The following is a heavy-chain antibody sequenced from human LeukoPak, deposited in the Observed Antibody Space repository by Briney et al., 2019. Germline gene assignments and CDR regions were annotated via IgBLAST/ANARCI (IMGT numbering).Heavy chain of an antibody. CDR1: GGSISSYY. CDR2: IYYSGST. V-gene: IGHV4-59*01. D-gene: IGHD1-26*01. J-gene: IGHJ4*02. CDR3: AREGPRGSYYYY. Sequence: SETLSLTCTVSGGSISSYYWSWIRQPPGKGLEWIGYIYYSGSTNYNPSLKSRVTISVDTSKSQFSLKLSSVTAADTAVYYCAREGPRGSYYYYWGQGTLVTVSS.